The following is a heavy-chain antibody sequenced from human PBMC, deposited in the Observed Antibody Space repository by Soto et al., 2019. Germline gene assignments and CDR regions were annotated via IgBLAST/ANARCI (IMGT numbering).Heavy chain of an antibody. J-gene: IGHJ4*02. CDR1: GGSFSGYY. CDR3: AASYCTNGVCYGLRRYYFDY. D-gene: IGHD2-8*01. V-gene: IGHV4-34*01. CDR2: INHSGST. Sequence: PSETLSLTCAVYGGSFSGYYWSWIRQPPGKGLEWIGEINHSGSTNYNPSLKSRVTISVDTSKNQFSLKLSSVTAADTAVYYCAASYCTNGVCYGLRRYYFDYWGQGTLVTVSS.